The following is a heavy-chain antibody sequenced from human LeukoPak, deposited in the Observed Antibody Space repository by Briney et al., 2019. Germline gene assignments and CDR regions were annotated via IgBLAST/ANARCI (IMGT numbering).Heavy chain of an antibody. V-gene: IGHV3-23*01. D-gene: IGHD5-18*01. CDR1: GFPFSDYA. CDR2: ISPSASHR. CDR3: VKDRFGSFDP. J-gene: IGHJ5*02. Sequence: GFLRLSCAASGFPFSDYAMTWVRQAPGKGLEWVAAISPSASHRYYADFVGGRFTISRDNSKNTLDLQMSSLRAEDTAVYYCVKDRFGSFDPWGQGTLVTVSS.